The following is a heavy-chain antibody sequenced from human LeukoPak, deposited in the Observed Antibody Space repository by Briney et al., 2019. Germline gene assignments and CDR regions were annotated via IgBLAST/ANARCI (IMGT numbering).Heavy chain of an antibody. D-gene: IGHD6-19*01. CDR3: ARGIPVSGLVDY. CDR1: GFTFSSYS. Sequence: GGSLRLSCAASGFTFSSYSMNWVRQAPGKGLEWVSSISSSSTYIYYADSVKGRFTVSRDKAKNSLSLRMNSLRTEDTAVYYCARGIPVSGLVDYWGQGTLVTVSS. CDR2: ISSSSTYI. J-gene: IGHJ4*02. V-gene: IGHV3-21*01.